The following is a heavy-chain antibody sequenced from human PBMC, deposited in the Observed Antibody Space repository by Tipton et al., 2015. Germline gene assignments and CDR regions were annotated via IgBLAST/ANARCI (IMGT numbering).Heavy chain of an antibody. J-gene: IGHJ4*02. CDR2: IHHGGST. CDR3: ARAFIAVSGPFDY. V-gene: IGHV4-4*02. D-gene: IGHD6-19*01. Sequence: TLSLTCTVSGGSISSHYWSWVRQPPGKGLEWIGEIHHGGSTNYNPSLKSRVTMSVDTSKNQFSLHLSSVTAADTAVYYCARAFIAVSGPFDYWGRGAHVTVSS. CDR1: GGSISSHY.